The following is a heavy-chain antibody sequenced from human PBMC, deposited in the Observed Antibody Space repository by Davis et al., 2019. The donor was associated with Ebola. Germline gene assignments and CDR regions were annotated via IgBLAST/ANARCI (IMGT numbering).Heavy chain of an antibody. D-gene: IGHD2-15*01. V-gene: IGHV4-39*01. CDR1: GGSISSRSYY. CDR2: IYYSGST. CDR3: ARGKWSPAIDL. J-gene: IGHJ2*01. Sequence: PSETLSLTCTVSGGSISSRSYYWAWIRQPPGKGLEWIGNIYYSGSTYYNPSLKSRVTISVDTSKNQFSLKLSSVTAADTAVYYCARGKWSPAIDLWGRGTLVTVSS.